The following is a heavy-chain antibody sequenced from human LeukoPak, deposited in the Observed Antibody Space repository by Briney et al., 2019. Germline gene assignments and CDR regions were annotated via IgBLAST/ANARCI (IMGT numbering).Heavy chain of an antibody. J-gene: IGHJ4*02. D-gene: IGHD6-19*01. Sequence: ASVKVSCKASGYTFTGYYMHWVRQAPGQGLEWMGWINPNSGGTNYAQKFQGRVTMTRDTSISTAYMELSRLRSDDTAVYYCARDVGDSSGWSNFDYWGQGTLVTVSS. CDR1: GYTFTGYY. CDR3: ARDVGDSSGWSNFDY. CDR2: INPNSGGT. V-gene: IGHV1-2*02.